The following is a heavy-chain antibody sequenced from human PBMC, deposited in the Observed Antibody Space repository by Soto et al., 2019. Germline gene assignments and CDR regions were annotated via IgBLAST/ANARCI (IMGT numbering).Heavy chain of an antibody. CDR2: ISAYNGNT. CDR1: GYTFTSYG. Sequence: GASVKVSCKASGYTFTSYGISWVRQAPGQGLEWMGWISAYNGNTNYAQKLQGRVTMTTDTSTSTAYMELRSLRSDDTAVYYCARDGVGTATGYYYGMDVWGQGTTVTVSS. V-gene: IGHV1-18*01. CDR3: ARDGVGTATGYYYGMDV. J-gene: IGHJ6*02. D-gene: IGHD5-18*01.